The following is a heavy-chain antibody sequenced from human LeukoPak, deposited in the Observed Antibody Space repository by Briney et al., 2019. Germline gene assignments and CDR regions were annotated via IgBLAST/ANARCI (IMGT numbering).Heavy chain of an antibody. D-gene: IGHD1-1*01. CDR1: GFTYTTYW. CDR2: IKEDGSEK. CDR3: ARDGNGKSLDFDY. V-gene: IGHV3-7*01. Sequence: PGGSLRLSCGASGFTYTTYWMTWVRQAPGKGLEWVANIKEDGSEKNYVDSVKGRFTISRDNAKNSLYLQMNSLRAEDTAVYYCARDGNGKSLDFDYWGQGTLVTVSS. J-gene: IGHJ4*02.